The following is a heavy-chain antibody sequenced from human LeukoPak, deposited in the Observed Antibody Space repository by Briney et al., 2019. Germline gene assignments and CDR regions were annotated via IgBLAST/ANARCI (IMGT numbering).Heavy chain of an antibody. D-gene: IGHD2-2*03. CDR1: GFTFDDYG. CDR2: INWNGGST. J-gene: IGHJ4*02. Sequence: AGGSLRLSCAASGFTFDDYGMSWVRQAPGKGLEWVSGINWNGGSTGYADSVKGRFTISRDNAKNSLYLQMNSLRAEDTALYYCARVGYCSSTSCSLFDYWGQGTLVTVSS. CDR3: ARVGYCSSTSCSLFDY. V-gene: IGHV3-20*04.